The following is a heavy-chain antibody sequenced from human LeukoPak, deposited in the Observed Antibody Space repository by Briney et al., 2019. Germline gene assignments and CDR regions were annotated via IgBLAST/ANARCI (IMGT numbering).Heavy chain of an antibody. J-gene: IGHJ4*02. D-gene: IGHD6-19*01. CDR2: ISNDGNNK. V-gene: IGHV3-30*18. CDR1: GFPFSSYG. CDR3: AKGGGSSGRSYYFDY. Sequence: GGSLRLSCAASGFPFSSYGMHWVRQAPGKGLERVAAISNDGNNKFYADSVKGRFTISRDNPKNTMNLQMNSLRAEDTAVYYCAKGGGSSGRSYYFDYWGQGTLVTVSS.